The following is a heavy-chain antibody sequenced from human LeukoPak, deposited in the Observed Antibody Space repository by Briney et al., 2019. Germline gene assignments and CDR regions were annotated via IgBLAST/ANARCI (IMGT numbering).Heavy chain of an antibody. V-gene: IGHV4-39*01. D-gene: IGHD3-9*01. CDR2: MSYSGRI. J-gene: IGHJ5*02. Sequence: SETLPLTCTVSGGSISVGDYYWGWVRQPPGKGLEWVGSMSYSGRIFYNPSLKSRVTISVHTSKNQFSLDLSSVTAADTAKYFCVRHDYDILTGYTINWFDPWGPGTLVTVSS. CDR3: VRHDYDILTGYTINWFDP. CDR1: GGSISVGDYY.